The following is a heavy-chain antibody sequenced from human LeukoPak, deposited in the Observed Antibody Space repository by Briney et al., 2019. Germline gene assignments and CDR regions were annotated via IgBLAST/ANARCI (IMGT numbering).Heavy chain of an antibody. CDR2: IYYSGST. Sequence: SETLSLTCTVSGGSISSSSYYWGWIRQPPGKGLEWIGSIYYSGSTYYNPSLKSRVTISVDTSKNQFSLKLSSVTAADTALYYCGRVRAGSSSPSVRDAFDIWGQGTMVTVSS. D-gene: IGHD6-6*01. J-gene: IGHJ3*02. CDR1: GGSISSSSYY. CDR3: GRVRAGSSSPSVRDAFDI. V-gene: IGHV4-39*07.